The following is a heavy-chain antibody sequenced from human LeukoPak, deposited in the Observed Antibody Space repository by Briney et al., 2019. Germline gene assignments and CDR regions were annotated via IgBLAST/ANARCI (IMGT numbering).Heavy chain of an antibody. D-gene: IGHD1-26*01. CDR2: IYYSGST. J-gene: IGHJ5*02. CDR1: GASIISYY. CDR3: ARLYREGGERFDP. Sequence: SETLSLTCTVSGASIISYYWTWIRQPPGKGLEWIGYIYYSGSTNYNPSLKSRVTISVDTSKNLFSLKLSSVTAADTAVYYCARLYREGGERFDPWGQGTLVTVSS. V-gene: IGHV4-59*01.